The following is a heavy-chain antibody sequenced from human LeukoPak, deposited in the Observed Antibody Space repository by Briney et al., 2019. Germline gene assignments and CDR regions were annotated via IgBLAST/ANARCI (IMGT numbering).Heavy chain of an antibody. D-gene: IGHD3-10*01. J-gene: IGHJ4*02. CDR3: AGPMGGTIDY. CDR2: FYYSGST. CDR1: GGSISSRPYC. Sequence: PSETLSLTCTVSGGSISSRPYCWGWIRQPPGTGLEWLGSFYYSGSTYYKPSLKSRVTISVDTSKNQISLKLSSVTAADTAVYYCAGPMGGTIDYWGQGTLVTVSS. V-gene: IGHV4-39*07.